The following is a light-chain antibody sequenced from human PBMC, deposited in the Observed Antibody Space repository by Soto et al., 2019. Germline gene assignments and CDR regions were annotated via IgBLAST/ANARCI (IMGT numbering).Light chain of an antibody. J-gene: IGKJ1*01. CDR1: QGISTY. CDR3: QQSYSIFWT. CDR2: AAS. V-gene: IGKV1-27*01. Sequence: MQTTPSPSSLSSSVLYRVTIAYPASQGISTYLAWYQQKPGKVPKLLIYAASTLLSGVPSRFSGSGSGTDFSLTISSLQPEDFATYYCQQSYSIFWTFGQGTKVDIK.